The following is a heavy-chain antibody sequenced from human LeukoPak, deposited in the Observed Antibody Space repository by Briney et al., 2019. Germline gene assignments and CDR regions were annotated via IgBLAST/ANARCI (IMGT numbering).Heavy chain of an antibody. V-gene: IGHV3-23*01. CDR3: AKVYLTYYDFWSGYSRAEYFQH. Sequence: GRSLRLSCAASGFTFSSYGMHWVRQAPGKGLEWVSAISGSGGSTYYADSVKGRFTISRDNSKNTLYLQMNSLRAEDTAVYYCAKVYLTYYDFWSGYSRAEYFQHWGQGTLVTVSS. J-gene: IGHJ1*01. D-gene: IGHD3-3*01. CDR2: ISGSGGST. CDR1: GFTFSSYG.